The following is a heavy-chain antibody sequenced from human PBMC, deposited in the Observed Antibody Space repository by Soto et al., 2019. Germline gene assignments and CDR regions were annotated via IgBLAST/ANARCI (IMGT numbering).Heavy chain of an antibody. V-gene: IGHV3-21*05. J-gene: IGHJ4*02. Sequence: GGSLRLSCAASGFTFSIYSMNWVRQAPGKGLEWVSYIMPGSSHIFYADSVKGRFTISRDNSKNTLYLQMNSLRAEDTAVYYCARGYSSSSAAFDYWGQGTLVTVSS. CDR2: IMPGSSHI. CDR1: GFTFSIYS. CDR3: ARGYSSSSAAFDY. D-gene: IGHD6-13*01.